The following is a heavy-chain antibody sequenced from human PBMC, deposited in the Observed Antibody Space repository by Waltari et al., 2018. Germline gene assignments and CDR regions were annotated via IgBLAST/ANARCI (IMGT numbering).Heavy chain of an antibody. V-gene: IGHV3-30*01. CDR3: AREGSSGWSLDY. CDR2: ISYDGSNK. Sequence: QVQLVESGGGVVQPGRSLRLSCAAYGFTFSSYALHWVRQAPGKGLEWVAVISYDGSNKYYADSVKGRFTISRDNSKNTLYLQMNSLRAEDTAVYYCAREGSSGWSLDYWGQGTLVTVSS. CDR1: GFTFSSYA. D-gene: IGHD6-19*01. J-gene: IGHJ4*02.